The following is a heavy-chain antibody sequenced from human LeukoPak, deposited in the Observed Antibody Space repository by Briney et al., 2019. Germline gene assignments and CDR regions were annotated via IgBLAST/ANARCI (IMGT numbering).Heavy chain of an antibody. CDR2: ITDSGGDT. CDR1: GFTFSSYA. V-gene: IGHV3-23*01. CDR3: VKGSERSRPYYFDY. Sequence: GGSLRLSCAASGFTFSSYAITWVRQAPGKGLEWVSAITDSGGDTYHADSVKGRFTISRDNSKSTLYMQMDSLRVEDTAVYYCVKGSERSRPYYFDYWGQGTLVTVSS. D-gene: IGHD3-3*01. J-gene: IGHJ4*02.